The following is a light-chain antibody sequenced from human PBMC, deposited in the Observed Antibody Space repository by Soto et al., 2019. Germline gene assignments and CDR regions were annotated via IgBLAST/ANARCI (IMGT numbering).Light chain of an antibody. J-gene: IGLJ1*01. CDR1: SSDVGAYDS. V-gene: IGLV2-23*01. CDR2: KGT. CDR3: CSSAPESTYV. Sequence: QSALTQPRSVSGSPGQSVTISCTGTSSDVGAYDSVSWYQQHPHKAPQLIIYKGTQRPSGVSNRFSGSTSGNAASLTISGLQADDEADYFCCSSAPESTYVCGTGTKVTVL.